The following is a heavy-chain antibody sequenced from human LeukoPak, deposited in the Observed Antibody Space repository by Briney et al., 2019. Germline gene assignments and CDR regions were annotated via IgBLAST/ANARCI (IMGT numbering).Heavy chain of an antibody. V-gene: IGHV4-59*08. CDR2: IYYSGST. J-gene: IGHJ2*01. CDR3: ARTVYSSSWYFDL. D-gene: IGHD6-13*01. CDR1: GGSISSYY. Sequence: PSETLSLTCTVSGGSISSYYWSWIRQPPGKGLEWIGYIYYSGSTNYNPSLKSRVTISVDTSKNQFSLKLSSVTAADTAVYYCARTVYSSSWYFDLWGRGTLVTVSS.